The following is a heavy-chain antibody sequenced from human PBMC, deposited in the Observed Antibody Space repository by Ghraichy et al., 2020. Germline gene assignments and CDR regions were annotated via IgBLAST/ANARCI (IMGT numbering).Heavy chain of an antibody. D-gene: IGHD3-10*01. J-gene: IGHJ6*02. CDR2: ISAYNGNT. CDR1: GYTFTSYG. V-gene: IGHV1-18*04. CDR3: ARGSDYYGSGRPGGMDV. Sequence: ASVKVSCKASGYTFTSYGIRWMRQAPGQGLEWMGWISAYNGNTNYAQKLQGRVTMTTDTSTSTAYMELRSLRSDDTAVYYCARGSDYYGSGRPGGMDVWGQGTTVTVS.